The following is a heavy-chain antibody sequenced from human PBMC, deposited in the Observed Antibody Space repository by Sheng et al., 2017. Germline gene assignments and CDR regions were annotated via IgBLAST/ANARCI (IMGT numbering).Heavy chain of an antibody. CDR2: INSDGSST. V-gene: IGHV3-74*01. D-gene: IGHD1-7*01. Sequence: EVQLVESGGGLVQPGGSLRLSCAASGFTFSSYWMHWVRQAPGKGLVWVSRINSDGSSTSYADSVKGRFTISRDNAKNTLYLQMNSLRAEDTAVYYCAQEGRLDLENAFDIWGQGTMVTVSS. CDR1: GFTFSSYW. J-gene: IGHJ3*02. CDR3: AQEGRLDLENAFDI.